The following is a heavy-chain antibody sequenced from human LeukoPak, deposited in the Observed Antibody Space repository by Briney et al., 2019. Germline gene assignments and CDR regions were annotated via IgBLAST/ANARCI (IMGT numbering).Heavy chain of an antibody. J-gene: IGHJ4*02. D-gene: IGHD2-2*01. CDR1: GGSISSYY. CDR2: IYYSGST. V-gene: IGHV4-59*01. Sequence: SETLSLTCTVSGGSISSYYWSWIRQPPGKGLEWIGYIYYSGSTNYNPSLKSRVTISVDTSKNQFSLKLSSVTAADTAVYYCARVVMGYCSSTSCIKNYFDYWGQGTLVTVSS. CDR3: ARVVMGYCSSTSCIKNYFDY.